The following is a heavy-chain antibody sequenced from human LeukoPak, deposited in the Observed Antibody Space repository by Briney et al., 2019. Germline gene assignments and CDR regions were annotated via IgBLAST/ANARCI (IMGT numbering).Heavy chain of an antibody. CDR3: ATLGATLDY. CDR1: GYTLTELS. V-gene: IGHV1-24*01. J-gene: IGHJ4*02. D-gene: IGHD1-26*01. CDR2: FDPEDGET. Sequence: ASVKVSCKVSGYTLTELSMHWVRQAPGKGLEWMGGFDPEDGETIYAQKFQGRVTMTRDTSTSTVYMELSSLRSEDTAVYYCATLGATLDYWGQGTLVTVSS.